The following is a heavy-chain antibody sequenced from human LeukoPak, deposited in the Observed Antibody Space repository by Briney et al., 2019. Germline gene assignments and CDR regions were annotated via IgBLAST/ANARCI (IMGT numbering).Heavy chain of an antibody. CDR2: TSHDGSNK. CDR3: AQRGGLDF. D-gene: IGHD3-16*01. Sequence: GGSLRLSCAASGFTFSSFAMHWVRQAPGKGLEWVAVTSHDGSNKYYADSVKGRFTISRDNSKNTLYLQMNSLRAEDTAVYYCAQRGGLDFWGQGTLVTVSS. V-gene: IGHV3-30*04. J-gene: IGHJ4*02. CDR1: GFTFSSFA.